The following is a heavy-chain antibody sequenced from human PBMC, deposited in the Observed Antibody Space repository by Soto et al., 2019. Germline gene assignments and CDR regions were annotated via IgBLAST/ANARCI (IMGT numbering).Heavy chain of an antibody. J-gene: IGHJ3*02. Sequence: SVKVSCKASGGTFSSYAISWVRQAPGQGLEWMGGIIPIFGTANYAQKFQGRVTITADESTSTAYMELSSLRSEDTAVYYCASFYYDSSVYQVAAFDIWGQGTMVTVS. CDR1: GGTFSSYA. CDR2: IIPIFGTA. D-gene: IGHD3-22*01. CDR3: ASFYYDSSVYQVAAFDI. V-gene: IGHV1-69*13.